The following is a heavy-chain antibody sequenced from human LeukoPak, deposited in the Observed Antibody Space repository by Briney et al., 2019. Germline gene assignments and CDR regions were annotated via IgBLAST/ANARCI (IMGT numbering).Heavy chain of an antibody. CDR1: GFTFSSYS. CDR3: ARDRLRGIVVVPAANDY. D-gene: IGHD2-2*01. V-gene: IGHV3-21*01. J-gene: IGHJ4*02. Sequence: GGSLRLSCASSGFTFSSYSMNWVRQAPGKGLEWVSSISSSSSYIYYADSVKGRFTISRDNAKNSLYLQMNSLRAEDTAVYYCARDRLRGIVVVPAANDYWGQGTLVTVSS. CDR2: ISSSSSYI.